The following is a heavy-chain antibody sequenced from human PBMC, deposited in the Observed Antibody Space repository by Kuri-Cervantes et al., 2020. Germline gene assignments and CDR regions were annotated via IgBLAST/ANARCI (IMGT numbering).Heavy chain of an antibody. CDR3: ARDLGDCSGGGCYYYYGMDV. V-gene: IGHV4-61*02. D-gene: IGHD2-15*01. J-gene: IGHJ6*02. CDR2: IYTSGNT. CDR1: GGSISSGSYY. Sequence: SETLSLTCTVSGGSISSGSYYWSWIRQPAGKGLEWIGRIYTSGNTNYNPSLKSRVTISVDTSKNQFSLKLSSVTAADTAVYYCARDLGDCSGGGCYYYYGMDVWGQGTTVTDSS.